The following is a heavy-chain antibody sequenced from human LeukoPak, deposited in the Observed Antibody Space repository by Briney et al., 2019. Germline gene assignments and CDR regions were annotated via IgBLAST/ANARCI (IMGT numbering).Heavy chain of an antibody. CDR2: ISYDGSNK. CDR1: GFTFSSYA. V-gene: IGHV3-30-3*01. CDR3: ARDGNWNYGYVYYFDY. J-gene: IGHJ4*02. D-gene: IGHD1-7*01. Sequence: GGSLRLSCAASGFTFSSYAMHWVRQAPGKGLEWVAVISYDGSNKYYATSVKGRFTISRDNSKNTLYLQMNSLRAEDTAVYYCARDGNWNYGYVYYFDYWGQGTLVTVSS.